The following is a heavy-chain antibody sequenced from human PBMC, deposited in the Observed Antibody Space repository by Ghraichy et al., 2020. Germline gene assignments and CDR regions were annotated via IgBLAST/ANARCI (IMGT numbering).Heavy chain of an antibody. CDR3: ARDVMDFTMIVVVISERWFDP. Sequence: GGSLRLSCAASGFTFSSYWMSWVRQAPGKGLEWVANIKQDGSEKYYVDSVKGRFTISRDNAKNSLYLQMNSLRAEDTAVYYCARDVMDFTMIVVVISERWFDPWGQGTLVTVSS. D-gene: IGHD3-22*01. CDR2: IKQDGSEK. CDR1: GFTFSSYW. J-gene: IGHJ5*02. V-gene: IGHV3-7*01.